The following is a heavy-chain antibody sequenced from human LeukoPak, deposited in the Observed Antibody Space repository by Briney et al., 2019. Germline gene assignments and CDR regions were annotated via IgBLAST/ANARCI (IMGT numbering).Heavy chain of an antibody. CDR2: ISAYNGNT. D-gene: IGHD6-13*01. V-gene: IGHV1-18*01. J-gene: IGHJ6*02. Sequence: GASVKVSCKASGYTFTSYGISWVRQAPGQGLEWMGWISAYNGNTNYAQTLQGRVTMTTDTSTSTAYMELRSLRSDDTAVYYCARLVSSWDYYYCYGMDVWGQGTTVTVSS. CDR3: ARLVSSWDYYYCYGMDV. CDR1: GYTFTSYG.